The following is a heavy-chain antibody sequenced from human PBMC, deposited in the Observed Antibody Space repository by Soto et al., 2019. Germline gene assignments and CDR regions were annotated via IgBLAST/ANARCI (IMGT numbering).Heavy chain of an antibody. CDR2: ISGSGGIT. CDR3: AKTRDGYPTWDALDI. CDR1: GFTFSSYA. D-gene: IGHD5-12*01. V-gene: IGHV3-23*01. J-gene: IGHJ3*02. Sequence: PGGSLTLSCAASGFTFSSYAMSCLRQAPGKGLEWVSAISGSGGITYYADSVKGRFTISRDNSKNTLYLQMNSLRAEDTAVYYCAKTRDGYPTWDALDIWGQGTMVTVSS.